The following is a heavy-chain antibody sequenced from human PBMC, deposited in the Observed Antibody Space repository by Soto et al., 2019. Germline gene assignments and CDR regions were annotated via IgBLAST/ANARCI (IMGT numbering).Heavy chain of an antibody. Sequence: AGGSLRLSCAASGFTFIAFWMSWVRQAPGKGLEWVANLKPDGSDKYYVDSVKGRFTISRDNAKDSLYLQMNSLRAEDTAVYYCATETYWSFDYWGQGALVTVSS. J-gene: IGHJ4*02. V-gene: IGHV3-7*01. CDR1: GFTFIAFW. D-gene: IGHD2-8*02. CDR2: LKPDGSDK. CDR3: ATETYWSFDY.